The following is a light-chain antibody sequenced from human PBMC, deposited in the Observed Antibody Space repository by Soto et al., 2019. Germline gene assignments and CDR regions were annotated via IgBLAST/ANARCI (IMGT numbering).Light chain of an antibody. CDR2: DAS. V-gene: IGKV3-20*01. CDR3: QQFGSSPWT. CDR1: QSVSNNH. Sequence: EIVLTQSPGTLSLPPGERATLSCRASQSVSNNHLAWYQQKPGQAPRLLIYDASSRATGIPDRFSGSGSGTDFTLTISRLEPEDFAVYYCQQFGSSPWTFGQGTKVDIK. J-gene: IGKJ1*01.